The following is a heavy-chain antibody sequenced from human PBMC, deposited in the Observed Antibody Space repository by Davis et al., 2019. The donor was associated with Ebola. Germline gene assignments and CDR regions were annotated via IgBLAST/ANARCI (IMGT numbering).Heavy chain of an antibody. V-gene: IGHV5-10-1*01. J-gene: IGHJ5*02. CDR1: SYPFPSYC. D-gene: IGHD3-3*01. Sequence: GESLKISSPSSSYPFPSYCISWVRQMPGKGLEWMGRIDLSDSYTSYSLPFQGHVTISADRSISTAYLQWNRLKASDTGTYYCAPTIFGVPQPWGQGTLVTVSS. CDR2: IDLSDSYT. CDR3: APTIFGVPQP.